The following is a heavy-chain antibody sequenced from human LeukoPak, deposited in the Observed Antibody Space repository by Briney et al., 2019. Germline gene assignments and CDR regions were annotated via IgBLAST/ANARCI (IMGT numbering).Heavy chain of an antibody. D-gene: IGHD3-22*01. J-gene: IGHJ4*02. CDR1: GFTVSTNY. Sequence: GGSLRLSCAASGFTVSTNYMTWVRQSPGHGLQWVSIIYSGGNTYYADSVKGRFTISRDNSKNTVYLQMDSLRGEDTAVYYCTKTTTGYSSGQYPGWPADHWGQGALVTVSS. V-gene: IGHV3-53*01. CDR3: TKTTTGYSSGQYPGWPADH. CDR2: IYSGGNT.